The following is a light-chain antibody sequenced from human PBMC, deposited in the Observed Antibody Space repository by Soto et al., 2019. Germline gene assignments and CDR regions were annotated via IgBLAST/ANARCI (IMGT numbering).Light chain of an antibody. CDR1: SSDVGGYNF. CDR2: DVN. J-gene: IGLJ1*01. CDR3: CSYTSSSTHV. V-gene: IGLV2-14*03. Sequence: QSALTQPASVSGSPGQSITISCTGTSSDVGGYNFVSWYQQHPGKVPKLMIFDVNRRPSGVSDRFSGSKSGNTASLTISGPQAEDEGDYYCCSYTSSSTHVFGCGTKLSVL.